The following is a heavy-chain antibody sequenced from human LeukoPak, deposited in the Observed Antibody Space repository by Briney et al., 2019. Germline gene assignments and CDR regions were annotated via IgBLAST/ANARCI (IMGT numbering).Heavy chain of an antibody. CDR3: ARHSLDYDILTGYKHPAHGDY. V-gene: IGHV5-51*01. CDR2: IYPGDSDT. D-gene: IGHD3-9*01. J-gene: IGHJ4*02. CDR1: RYSFTSYW. Sequence: GESLKISCKGSRYSFTSYWIGWVRQMPGKGLEWMGIIYPGDSDTRYSPSFQGQVTISADKSISTAYLQWSSPKASDTAMYYCARHSLDYDILTGYKHPAHGDYWGQGTLVTVSS.